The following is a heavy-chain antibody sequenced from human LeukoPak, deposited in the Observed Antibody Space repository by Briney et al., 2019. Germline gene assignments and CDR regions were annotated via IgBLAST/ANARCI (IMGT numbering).Heavy chain of an antibody. CDR1: GGSFSGYY. J-gene: IGHJ4*02. D-gene: IGHD1-26*01. Sequence: SETLSLTCAVYGGSFSGYYWSWIRQPPGKGLEWIGEINHSGSTNYNPSLKSRVTISVDTSKNQFSLKLSSVTAADTAVYYCARDLPIVGAIDYWGRGTLVTVSS. CDR2: INHSGST. V-gene: IGHV4-34*01. CDR3: ARDLPIVGAIDY.